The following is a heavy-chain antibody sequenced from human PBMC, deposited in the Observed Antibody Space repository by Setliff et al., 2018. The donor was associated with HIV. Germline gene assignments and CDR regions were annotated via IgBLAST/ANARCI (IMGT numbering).Heavy chain of an antibody. CDR3: AATVESVGPYYGMDV. Sequence: GASVKVSCKASGGTFNRHAISWLRQAPGQGLEWMGGTNPILGSANYAQKFQGRVTITTDESTSTAYMELSSLRSDDTAVYFCAATVESVGPYYGMDVWGKGTSVTVSS. D-gene: IGHD1-26*01. J-gene: IGHJ6*04. CDR1: GGTFNRHA. CDR2: TNPILGSA. V-gene: IGHV1-69*05.